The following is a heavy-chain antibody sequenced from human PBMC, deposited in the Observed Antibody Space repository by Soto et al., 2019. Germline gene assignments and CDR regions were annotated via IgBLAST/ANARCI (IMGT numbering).Heavy chain of an antibody. CDR2: ISAYNGNT. J-gene: IGHJ6*02. CDR3: TRDPITIFGVVIIYYYYYGITF. CDR1: GYTFTSYG. Sequence: QVQLVQSGAEVKKRGASVKVSCKASGYTFTSYGISWVRQAPGQGLEWMGWISAYNGNTNYTQKLQGRVTMTTETSTSTANMELMSVSAYGTDFNYCTRDPITIFGVVIIYYYYYGITFLGRGNTVIV. V-gene: IGHV1-18*01. D-gene: IGHD3-3*01.